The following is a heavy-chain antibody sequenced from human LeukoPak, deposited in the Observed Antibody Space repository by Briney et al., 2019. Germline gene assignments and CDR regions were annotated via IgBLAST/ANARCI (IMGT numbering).Heavy chain of an antibody. J-gene: IGHJ4*02. CDR3: ARDLRGYCSSTSCYSFGFFDY. Sequence: GGSLRLSCAASGFTFSSYAMHWVRQAPGKGLEWVAVISYDGSNKYYADSVKGRFTISRDNSKNTLYLQMNSLRAEDTAVYYCARDLRGYCSSTSCYSFGFFDYWGQGALVTVSS. V-gene: IGHV3-30*01. D-gene: IGHD2-2*01. CDR2: ISYDGSNK. CDR1: GFTFSSYA.